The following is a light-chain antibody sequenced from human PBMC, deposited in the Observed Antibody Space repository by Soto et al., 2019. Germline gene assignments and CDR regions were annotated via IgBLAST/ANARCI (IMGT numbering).Light chain of an antibody. Sequence: QPVLTQPASVSGSPGQSITISCTGTSSDVGSYNLVSWYQQHPGKAPKLMLYEGDKRPSGVSNRFSGSKSGNTASLTISGLQAEDEADYYCCSYAGSSTDVFGTGTKLSVL. J-gene: IGLJ1*01. CDR3: CSYAGSSTDV. CDR2: EGD. CDR1: SSDVGSYNL. V-gene: IGLV2-23*01.